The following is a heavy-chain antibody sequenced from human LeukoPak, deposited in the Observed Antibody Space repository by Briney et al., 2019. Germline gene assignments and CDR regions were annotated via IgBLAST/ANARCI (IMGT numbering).Heavy chain of an antibody. CDR3: ARVRRDYYDSSGHPLYFDY. CDR2: IYYSGST. CDR1: GGSISSSSYY. J-gene: IGHJ4*02. D-gene: IGHD3-22*01. V-gene: IGHV4-39*07. Sequence: SETLSLTCTVSGGSISSSSYYWGWIRQPPGKGLEWIGSIYYSGSTYYNPSLKSRVTISVDTSKNQFSLKLSSVTAADTAVYYCARVRRDYYDSSGHPLYFDYWGQGTLVTVSS.